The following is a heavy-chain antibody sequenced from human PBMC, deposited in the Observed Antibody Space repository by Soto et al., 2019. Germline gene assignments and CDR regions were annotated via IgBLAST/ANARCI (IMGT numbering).Heavy chain of an antibody. Sequence: SETLSLTCTVSGGSISSGGYYWSWIRQPPGKGLEWIGEINYSGSTNYNPSLKSRVTISVDTSKNQFSLKLTTVTAADTAVYYCARDKITGLFDYWGQGTLVTVS. CDR2: INYSGST. D-gene: IGHD2-8*02. CDR3: ARDKITGLFDY. J-gene: IGHJ4*02. CDR1: GGSISSGGYY. V-gene: IGHV4-61*08.